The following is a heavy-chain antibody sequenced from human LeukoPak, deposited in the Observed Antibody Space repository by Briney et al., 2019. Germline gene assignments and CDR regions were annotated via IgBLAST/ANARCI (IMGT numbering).Heavy chain of an antibody. Sequence: GGSLRLSCAASGFTVSSNYMSWVRQAPGKGLVWVSRINSDGSSTSYADSVKGRFTISRDNAKNTLYLQMNSLRAEDTAVYYCARDGNAIDYWGQGTLVTVSS. D-gene: IGHD2-8*01. CDR3: ARDGNAIDY. CDR2: INSDGSST. CDR1: GFTVSSNY. J-gene: IGHJ4*02. V-gene: IGHV3-74*01.